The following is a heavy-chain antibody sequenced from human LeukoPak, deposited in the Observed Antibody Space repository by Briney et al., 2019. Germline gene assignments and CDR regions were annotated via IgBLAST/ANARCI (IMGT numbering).Heavy chain of an antibody. Sequence: GGSLRLSCAASGFTFSSYWMSWVRQAPGKGLEWVANIKQDGSEKYYVDSVKGRFTISRDNAKNSLYLQMNSLRAEDTAVYYCARVMGLRYAANDYWGQGTLVTVSS. CDR3: ARVMGLRYAANDY. J-gene: IGHJ4*02. V-gene: IGHV3-7*01. D-gene: IGHD3-9*01. CDR2: IKQDGSEK. CDR1: GFTFSSYW.